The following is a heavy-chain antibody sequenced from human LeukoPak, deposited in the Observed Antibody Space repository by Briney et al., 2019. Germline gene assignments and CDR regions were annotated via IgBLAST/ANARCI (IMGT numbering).Heavy chain of an antibody. V-gene: IGHV3-30*02. CDR2: IRYDGSHE. CDR1: GFTLSNYG. Sequence: GGSLRLSCAASGFTLSNYGMHWVRQAPDKGLEWVAFIRYDGSHEYYVDSVRGRFTISRDFSKNTLYLQMNGLRAEDTAVYYCARDSHGYISYYFDYWGQGTLVTVSS. D-gene: IGHD5-24*01. CDR3: ARDSHGYISYYFDY. J-gene: IGHJ4*02.